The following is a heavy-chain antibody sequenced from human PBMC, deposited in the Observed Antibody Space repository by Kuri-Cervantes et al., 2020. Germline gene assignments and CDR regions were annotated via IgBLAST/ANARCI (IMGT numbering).Heavy chain of an antibody. D-gene: IGHD3-10*01. CDR1: GFTFSSYS. CDR3: ARRGSGTGFDP. CDR2: ISSSSYI. J-gene: IGHJ5*02. Sequence: GESLKISCAASGFTFSSYSMNWVRQAPGKGLEWVSSISSSSYIYYADSVKGRFTISRDNAKNSLYLQMNSLGAEDTAVYYCARRGSGTGFDPWGQGTLVTVSS. V-gene: IGHV3-21*01.